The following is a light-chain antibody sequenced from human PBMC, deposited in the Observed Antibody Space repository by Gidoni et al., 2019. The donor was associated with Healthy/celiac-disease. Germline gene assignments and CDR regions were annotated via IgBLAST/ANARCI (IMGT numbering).Light chain of an antibody. CDR2: AAS. J-gene: IGKJ2*01. CDR3: QQSYSTLVT. CDR1: QSISSY. Sequence: IPMTPSPSSLSASVGDRVTITCRASQSISSYLNWYQQKPGKAPKLLIYAASSLQSGVPSRFSGSGSGTDFTLTISSLQPEDFATYYCQQSYSTLVTFGQGTKLEIK. V-gene: IGKV1-39*01.